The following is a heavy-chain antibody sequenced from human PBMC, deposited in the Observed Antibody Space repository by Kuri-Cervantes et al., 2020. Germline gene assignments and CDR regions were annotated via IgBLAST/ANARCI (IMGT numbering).Heavy chain of an antibody. CDR2: ISYDGSNK. V-gene: IGHV3-30*07. J-gene: IGHJ4*02. CDR1: GFTFSTYA. CDR3: AGSRSGLF. D-gene: IGHD3-16*01. Sequence: GESLKISCAASGFTFSTYAMHWVRQAPGKGLEWVAVISYDGSNKYYADSVKGRFTISRDNAKNSLYLQMNSLRADDTAVYFCAGSRSGLFWGQGTLVTVSS.